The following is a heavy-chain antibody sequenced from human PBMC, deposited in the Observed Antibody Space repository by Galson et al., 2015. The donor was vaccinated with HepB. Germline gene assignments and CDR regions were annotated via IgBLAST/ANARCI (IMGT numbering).Heavy chain of an antibody. CDR3: ATARYSTSPPDN. CDR2: ISGYNGNT. V-gene: IGHV1-18*01. J-gene: IGHJ4*02. D-gene: IGHD6-6*01. CDR1: GYTFSTYS. Sequence: SVKVSCKASGYTFSTYSITWVRQAPGQGLEWMAWISGYNGNTNYAQKFQGRVTMTTDTSTSTAYMELRSLTSDDTAVYYCATARYSTSPPDNWGQGTLVTVSS.